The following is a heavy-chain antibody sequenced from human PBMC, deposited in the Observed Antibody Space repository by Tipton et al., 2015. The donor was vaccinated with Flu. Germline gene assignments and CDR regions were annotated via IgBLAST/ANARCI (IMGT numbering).Heavy chain of an antibody. D-gene: IGHD2-21*01. CDR2: ILSGGST. V-gene: IGHV3-66*01. J-gene: IGHJ4*02. CDR3: AREVVVSGTPYYFDS. Sequence: LRLSCAGSGFNVTNYYMSWVRQAPGKGLEWVSVILSGGSTYYAGSVKGRFTISRDISKNILYLQMKSLRVEDTAVYFCAREVVVSGTPYYFDSWGQGTLVTVSS. CDR1: GFNVTNYY.